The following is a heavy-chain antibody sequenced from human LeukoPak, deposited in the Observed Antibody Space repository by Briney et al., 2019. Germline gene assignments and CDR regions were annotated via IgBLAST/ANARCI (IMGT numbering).Heavy chain of an antibody. CDR1: GYSISSGYY. V-gene: IGHV4-38-2*02. CDR3: ARGPYYYGSGRRFDY. D-gene: IGHD3-10*01. J-gene: IGHJ4*02. Sequence: SETLSLTCTVSGYSISSGYYWGWIRQPPGKGLEWIGSIYHSGSTYYNPSLKSRVTISVDTSKNQFSLKLSSVTAADTAVYYCARGPYYYGSGRRFDYWGQGTLVTVSS. CDR2: IYHSGST.